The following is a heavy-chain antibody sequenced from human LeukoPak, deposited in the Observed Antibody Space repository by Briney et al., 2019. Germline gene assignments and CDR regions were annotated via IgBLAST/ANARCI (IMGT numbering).Heavy chain of an antibody. Sequence: GGSLRLSCAASGFTFGSYNMNWVRQAPGKGLEWVSYISSSSSSIYYADSVKGRFTISRDNARNSLYLQMNSLRAEDTAVYYCARGHPTVATPLCDYWGQGTLVTVSS. D-gene: IGHD4-23*01. J-gene: IGHJ4*02. V-gene: IGHV3-48*01. CDR2: ISSSSSSI. CDR1: GFTFGSYN. CDR3: ARGHPTVATPLCDY.